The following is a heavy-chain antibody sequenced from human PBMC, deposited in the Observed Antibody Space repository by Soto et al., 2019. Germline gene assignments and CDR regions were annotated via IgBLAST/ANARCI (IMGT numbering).Heavy chain of an antibody. J-gene: IGHJ6*02. D-gene: IGHD3-10*01. CDR1: GGTFSSYA. Sequence: ASVKVSCKASGGTFSSYAISWVRQAPGQGLEWMGGIIPIFGTANYAQKFQGRATITADESTSTAYMELSSLRSEDTAVYYCARDEVVRGVTTYYYYGMDVWGQGTTVTVS. CDR3: ARDEVVRGVTTYYYYGMDV. V-gene: IGHV1-69*13. CDR2: IIPIFGTA.